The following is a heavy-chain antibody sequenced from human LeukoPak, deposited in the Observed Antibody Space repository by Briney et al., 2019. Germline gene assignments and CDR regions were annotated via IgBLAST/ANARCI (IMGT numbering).Heavy chain of an antibody. J-gene: IGHJ6*02. Sequence: SETLSLTCTVSGGSISSYYWSWIRQPPGKGLEWIGYIYETGSTNYNPSLKSRVTISLDMSKNHFSLKLNSVTAADTAVYYCARDSPFSRDNYYGMDVWGQGTTVTVSS. V-gene: IGHV4-59*01. CDR2: IYETGST. D-gene: IGHD3-16*01. CDR1: GGSISSYY. CDR3: ARDSPFSRDNYYGMDV.